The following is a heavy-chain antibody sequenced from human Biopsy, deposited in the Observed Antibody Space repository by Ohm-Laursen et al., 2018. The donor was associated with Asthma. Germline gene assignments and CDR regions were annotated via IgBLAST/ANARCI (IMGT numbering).Heavy chain of an antibody. D-gene: IGHD3-3*02. CDR2: INGKSNSI. Sequence: SLRLPCAASGFTFSDYYMSWIRQAPGKGLEWISYINGKSNSIEYADSLKGRLTISRDNAKNSLYLQMNSLRAEDTAVYYCARAFHFWSPYHAEHYQLWGQGTLVTVSS. CDR3: ARAFHFWSPYHAEHYQL. CDR1: GFTFSDYY. V-gene: IGHV3-11*06. J-gene: IGHJ1*01.